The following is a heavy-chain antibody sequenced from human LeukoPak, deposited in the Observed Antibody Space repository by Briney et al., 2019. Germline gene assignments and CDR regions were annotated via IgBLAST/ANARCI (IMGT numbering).Heavy chain of an antibody. CDR1: GYTFTSYD. J-gene: IGHJ4*02. D-gene: IGHD2-2*01. CDR2: MNPNSGNT. Sequence: ASVKVSCKASGYTFTSYDINWVRQATGQGLEWMGWMNPNSGNTGYAQKFQGRVNMTRNTSISTAYMELSSLRSEDTAVYYCATSPSTSCPIYWGQGTLVTVSS. CDR3: ATSPSTSCPIY. V-gene: IGHV1-8*01.